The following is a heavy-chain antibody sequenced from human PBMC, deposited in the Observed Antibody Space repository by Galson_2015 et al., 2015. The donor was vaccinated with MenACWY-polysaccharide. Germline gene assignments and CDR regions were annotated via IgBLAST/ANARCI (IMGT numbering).Heavy chain of an antibody. V-gene: IGHV4-31*03. D-gene: IGHD1-26*01. CDR2: IYYSEST. CDR3: GRVEKYSGSFYILY. CDR1: GGSISSGGYY. Sequence: TLSLTCPVSGGSISSGGYYWSWIREHPGKGLEWIGYIYYSESTYYNPSLKRRVTISVDRTKYHFSLKHCYVTAADTAVYYCGRVEKYSGSFYILYWGQGTLVTVSS. J-gene: IGHJ4*02.